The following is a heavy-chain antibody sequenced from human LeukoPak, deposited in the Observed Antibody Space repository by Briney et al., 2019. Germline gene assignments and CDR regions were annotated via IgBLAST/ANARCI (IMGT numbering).Heavy chain of an antibody. Sequence: PGGSLRLSCAASGFTFSSYGMHWVRQAPGKGLEWVALIFNDESTKYCADSVEGRFTISRDNSKNMVYLQMNSLRGEDTAVYYCARDSSFRGGGLYYYYGMDVWGQGTTVTVSS. CDR2: IFNDESTK. CDR3: ARDSSFRGGGLYYYYGMDV. J-gene: IGHJ6*02. D-gene: IGHD3-16*01. CDR1: GFTFSSYG. V-gene: IGHV3-30*03.